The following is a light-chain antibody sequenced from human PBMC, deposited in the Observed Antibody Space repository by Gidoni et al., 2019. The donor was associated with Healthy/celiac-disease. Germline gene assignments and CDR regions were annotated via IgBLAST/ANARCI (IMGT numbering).Light chain of an antibody. V-gene: IGKV3-20*01. J-gene: IGKJ3*01. CDR3: QQYGSSFT. CDR2: GAS. CDR1: QSVSSSY. Sequence: VLTQSPGTLSLSPGERATLSCRASQSVSSSYLAWYQQKPGQAPRLIIYGASSRATGIPDRFSGSGSGTDFTLTISRLEPEDFAVYYCQQYGSSFTFGPGTKVDIK.